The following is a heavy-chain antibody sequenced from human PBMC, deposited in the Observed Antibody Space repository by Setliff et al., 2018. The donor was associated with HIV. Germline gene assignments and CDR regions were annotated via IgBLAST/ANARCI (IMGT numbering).Heavy chain of an antibody. CDR3: AHILQDPPSHFYYYFYMDV. CDR1: GFSLNTGGVG. J-gene: IGHJ6*03. V-gene: IGHV2-5*02. D-gene: IGHD3-3*02. CDR2: IYWDDDK. Sequence: SGPTLVNPPQTLTLTCTCSGFSLNTGGVGVGWIRQPPGEALEWLSLIYWDDDKRYSPSLKSRLTITKDSSKNQVVLTMTNMDPLDTATYYCAHILQDPPSHFYYYFYMDVWGKGTTVTVSS.